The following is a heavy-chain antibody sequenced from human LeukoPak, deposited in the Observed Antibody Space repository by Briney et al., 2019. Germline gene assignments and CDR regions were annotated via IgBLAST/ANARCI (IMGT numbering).Heavy chain of an antibody. CDR1: GGSISSGGYY. D-gene: IGHD1-26*01. CDR2: IYYGGST. Sequence: SETLSLTCTVSGGSISSGGYYWSWIRQHPGKGLEWIGYIYYGGSTYYNPSLKSRVTISVDTSKNQFSLKLSSVTAADTAVYYCARETEELRIDYWGQGTLVTVSS. V-gene: IGHV4-31*03. CDR3: ARETEELRIDY. J-gene: IGHJ4*02.